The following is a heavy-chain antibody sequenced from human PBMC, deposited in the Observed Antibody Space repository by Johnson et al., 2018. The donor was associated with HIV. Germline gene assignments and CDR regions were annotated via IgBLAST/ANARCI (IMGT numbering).Heavy chain of an antibody. D-gene: IGHD6-6*01. CDR1: GITFSTYA. Sequence: VQLVESGGGLVPPGGSLRLSCAASGITFSTYAMSWVRQAPGKGLEWVSTLPAGGRNLYYGDSVKGRFTISRDTSKNTLYLQMNSLRAEDTAVYYCAKDLASYSSFWPPAFDVWGQGTMVTVSS. CDR3: AKDLASYSSFWPPAFDV. J-gene: IGHJ3*01. CDR2: LPAGGRNL. V-gene: IGHV3-23*04.